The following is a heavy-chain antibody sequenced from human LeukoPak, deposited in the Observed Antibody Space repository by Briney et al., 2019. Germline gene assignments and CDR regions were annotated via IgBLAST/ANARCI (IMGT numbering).Heavy chain of an antibody. V-gene: IGHV4-30-2*01. CDR1: GGSISSGGYS. J-gene: IGHJ4*02. Sequence: SETLSLTCAVSGGSISSGGYSWSWIRQPPGKGLEWIGYIYHSGSTYYNPSLKSRVTISVDRSKNQFSLKQSSVTAADTAVYYCARGLLWFGEFTYYFDYWGQGTLVTVSS. CDR2: IYHSGST. CDR3: ARGLLWFGEFTYYFDY. D-gene: IGHD3-10*01.